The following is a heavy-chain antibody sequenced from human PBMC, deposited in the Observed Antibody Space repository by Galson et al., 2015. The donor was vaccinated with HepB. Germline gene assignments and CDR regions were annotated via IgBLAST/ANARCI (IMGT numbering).Heavy chain of an antibody. V-gene: IGHV3-30-3*01. Sequence: SLRLSCATSGFTFSTSFMHWVRQAPGKGLEWVAVISYDGSNKYYADSVKGRFTISRDNSKNTQYLQMNSLRAEDTAVYYCASGYDSVLTPDYWGQGTLVTVSS. CDR3: ASGYDSVLTPDY. D-gene: IGHD5/OR15-5a*01. CDR2: ISYDGSNK. CDR1: GFTFSTSF. J-gene: IGHJ4*02.